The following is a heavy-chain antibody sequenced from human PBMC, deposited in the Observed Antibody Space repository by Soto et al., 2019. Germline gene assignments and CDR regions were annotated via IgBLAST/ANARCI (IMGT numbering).Heavy chain of an antibody. J-gene: IGHJ3*02. D-gene: IGHD3-22*01. Sequence: ASVKVSCKASGYTFTGYYMHWVRQAPGQGLEWMGWINPNSGGTNYAQKFQGRVTMTRDTSISTAYMELSRLRSDDPAGYYCARASDSSVCDAFDIWGQGTRFT. CDR1: GYTFTGYY. V-gene: IGHV1-2*02. CDR2: INPNSGGT. CDR3: ARASDSSVCDAFDI.